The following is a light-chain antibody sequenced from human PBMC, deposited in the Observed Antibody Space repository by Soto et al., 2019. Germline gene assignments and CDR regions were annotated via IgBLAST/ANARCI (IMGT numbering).Light chain of an antibody. J-gene: IGLJ1*01. CDR2: DVS. V-gene: IGLV2-14*01. CDR1: SSDVGVYYY. Sequence: QSVRNQAASGSGSPGQSIAISCTGTSSDVGVYYYVSWYQQHPGKAPKLMIYDVSSRPSGVSDRFSGSKSGNTASLTISGLQAEDEADYYCSSYTSSSTYVFGTGTKVTVL. CDR3: SSYTSSSTYV.